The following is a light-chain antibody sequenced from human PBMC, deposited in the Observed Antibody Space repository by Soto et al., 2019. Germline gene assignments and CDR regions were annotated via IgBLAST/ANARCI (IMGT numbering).Light chain of an antibody. Sequence: QAFLTESASVSGSPGQSITISCTGTSSDVGGYNYVSWYQQHPGKAPKLMIYEVSNRPSGVSNRFTGSKSSNTASLTISGLQAEDEADYYCSSYTSSSTLVFGGGTNVTVL. CDR2: EVS. V-gene: IGLV2-14*01. CDR3: SSYTSSSTLV. J-gene: IGLJ2*01. CDR1: SSDVGGYNY.